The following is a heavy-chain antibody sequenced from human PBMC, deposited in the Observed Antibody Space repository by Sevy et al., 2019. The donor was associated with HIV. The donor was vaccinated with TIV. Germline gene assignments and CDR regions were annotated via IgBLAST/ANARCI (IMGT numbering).Heavy chain of an antibody. V-gene: IGHV1-24*01. J-gene: IGHJ4*02. CDR1: GYTLTALS. D-gene: IGHD3-22*01. Sequence: ASVKVSCKVSGYTLTALSMHWVRQTPGKGLEWMGSFDPEDGERIYAQKFQVRVAMTEDTSTDTAYKELSSLRSEDTAVYYCATTKDYYESSGDPHDYWGQGTLVTVSS. CDR2: FDPEDGER. CDR3: ATTKDYYESSGDPHDY.